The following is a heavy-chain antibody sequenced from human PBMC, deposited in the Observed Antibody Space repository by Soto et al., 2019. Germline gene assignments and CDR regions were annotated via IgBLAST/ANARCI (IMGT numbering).Heavy chain of an antibody. J-gene: IGHJ5*02. CDR1: GYTFTSYG. D-gene: IGHD3-22*01. CDR2: ISAYNGNT. CDR3: ARERDYYDSSSYTYNWFDP. Sequence: ASVKVSCKASGYTFTSYGISWVRQAPGQGLEWMGWISAYNGNTNYAQKLQGRVTMTTDTSTSTAYMELRSLRSDDTSVYYCARERDYYDSSSYTYNWFDPGGQGTLVTVSS. V-gene: IGHV1-18*01.